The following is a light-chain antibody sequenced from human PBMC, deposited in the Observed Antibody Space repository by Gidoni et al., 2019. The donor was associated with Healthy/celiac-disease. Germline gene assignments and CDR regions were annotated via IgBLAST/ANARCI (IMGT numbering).Light chain of an antibody. CDR1: QSVSRY. CDR2: DAS. Sequence: EIVLTQSPATLSLSPGERATLSCRASQSVSRYFAWYQQNPGQAPRLLIYDASNRATGIPARFSGSGSGTDFTLTISSLEPEDFAVYYCQQRSNWPLTFGGGTKVEIK. CDR3: QQRSNWPLT. J-gene: IGKJ4*01. V-gene: IGKV3-11*01.